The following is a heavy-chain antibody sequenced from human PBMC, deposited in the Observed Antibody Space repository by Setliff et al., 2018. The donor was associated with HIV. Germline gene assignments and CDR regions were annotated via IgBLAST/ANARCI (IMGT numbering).Heavy chain of an antibody. CDR1: GGTFSSYA. Sequence: ASVKVSCKASGGTFSSYAISWVRQAPGQGLEWMGWISVYNGNTHYGQKFQGRVIVTAETSTSTAYMELTSLRSDDTAVYYCASEGITMVRGAIIRSAFDIWGQGTMVTVSS. CDR3: ASEGITMVRGAIIRSAFDI. CDR2: ISVYNGNT. V-gene: IGHV1-18*01. J-gene: IGHJ3*02. D-gene: IGHD3-10*01.